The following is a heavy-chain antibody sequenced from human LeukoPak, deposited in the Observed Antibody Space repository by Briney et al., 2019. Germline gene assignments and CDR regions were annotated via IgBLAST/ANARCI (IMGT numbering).Heavy chain of an antibody. CDR3: ARERVSAPDY. Sequence: ASVKVSCKASGGTFSSYAISWVRQAPGQGLEWMGGIIPIFGTANYAQKLQGRVTMTTDTSTSTAYMELRSLRSDDTAVYYCARERVSAPDYWGQGTLVTVSS. V-gene: IGHV1-69*05. CDR2: IIPIFGTA. CDR1: GGTFSSYA. D-gene: IGHD2-15*01. J-gene: IGHJ4*02.